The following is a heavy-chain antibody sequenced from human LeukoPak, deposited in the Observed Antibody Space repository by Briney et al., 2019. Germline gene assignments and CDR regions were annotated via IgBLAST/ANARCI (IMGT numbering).Heavy chain of an antibody. CDR3: ARRAETHYAFDI. D-gene: IGHD1-26*01. Sequence: SETLSLTCTVSGDSISRFYWSWVRQPPGKGLERIAYIYYNGISDYNPSLKSRVTISLDTSKNQFSLRLNSVTAADTAIYYCARRAETHYAFDIWGQGTMVTVSS. CDR1: GDSISRFY. J-gene: IGHJ3*02. CDR2: IYYNGIS. V-gene: IGHV4-59*08.